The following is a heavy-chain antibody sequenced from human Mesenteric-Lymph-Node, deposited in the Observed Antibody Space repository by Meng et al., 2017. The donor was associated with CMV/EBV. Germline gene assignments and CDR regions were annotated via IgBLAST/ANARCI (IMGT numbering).Heavy chain of an antibody. CDR2: TYSGGTTT. J-gene: IGHJ4*02. CDR1: GFTFSSYA. V-gene: IGHV3-23*03. CDR3: AKSRWAYYDSSGYCFDY. Sequence: GGSLRLSCEGSGFTFSSYAMSWVRQAPGKGLEWVSTTYSGGTTTYLADSVKGRFTISRDNSKNTLYLQMNSLRAEDTAMYYCAKSRWAYYDSSGYCFDYWGQGTLVTVSS. D-gene: IGHD3-22*01.